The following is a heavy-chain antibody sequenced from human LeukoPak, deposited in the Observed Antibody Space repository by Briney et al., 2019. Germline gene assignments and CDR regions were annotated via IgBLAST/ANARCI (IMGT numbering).Heavy chain of an antibody. CDR3: ARDGRAGSLFAY. Sequence: PETLSLTCAVYGGSFSGYYWSWIRQPPGKGLEWIGEINHSGSTNYNPSLKSRVTISVDTSKNQFSLRLSSVTAADTAIYYCARDGRAGSLFAYWGQGTLVTVSS. D-gene: IGHD6-19*01. J-gene: IGHJ4*02. CDR2: INHSGST. CDR1: GGSFSGYY. V-gene: IGHV4-34*01.